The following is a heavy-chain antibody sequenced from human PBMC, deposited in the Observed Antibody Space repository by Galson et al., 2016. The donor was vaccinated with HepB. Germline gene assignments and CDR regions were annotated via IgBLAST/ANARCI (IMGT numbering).Heavy chain of an antibody. Sequence: SLRLSCAASGFTFSSYGMTWVRQAPGKGLEWVAVITNNGDTTHFTDSVKGRFTISRDNSKNMLFLEMNGLRVEDTAIYFCAKGNGYNYRLSFEYWGQGTLVTVSS. CDR1: GFTFSSYG. CDR2: ITNNGDTT. D-gene: IGHD5-24*01. CDR3: AKGNGYNYRLSFEY. J-gene: IGHJ4*02. V-gene: IGHV3-23*01.